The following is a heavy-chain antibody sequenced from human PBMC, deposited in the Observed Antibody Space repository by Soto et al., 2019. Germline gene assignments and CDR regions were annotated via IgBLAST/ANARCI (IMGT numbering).Heavy chain of an antibody. V-gene: IGHV3-30*18. J-gene: IGHJ4*02. Sequence: GGSLRLSCAASGFTFRTYAMHWVRQAPGKGLEWVAVISHDGSNTDYGDSVKGRFTISRDNPKSTLSLQMNSLRPEDTGVYYCAKDAGSTEYFFASWGQGTLVTVSS. CDR2: ISHDGSNT. CDR1: GFTFRTYA. CDR3: AKDAGSTEYFFAS.